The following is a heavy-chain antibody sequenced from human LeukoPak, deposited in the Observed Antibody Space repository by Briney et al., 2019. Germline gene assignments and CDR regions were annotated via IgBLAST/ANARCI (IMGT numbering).Heavy chain of an antibody. CDR2: ISYDGSNK. D-gene: IGHD2-15*01. Sequence: GGSLRLSCAASGFTFSSYAMHWVRQAPGKGLGWVAVISYDGSNKYYADSVKGRFTISRDNSKNTLYLQMNSLRAEDTAVYYCARDRGYCSGGSCKSYYYYGMDVWGQGTTVTVSS. V-gene: IGHV3-30-3*01. CDR1: GFTFSSYA. J-gene: IGHJ6*02. CDR3: ARDRGYCSGGSCKSYYYYGMDV.